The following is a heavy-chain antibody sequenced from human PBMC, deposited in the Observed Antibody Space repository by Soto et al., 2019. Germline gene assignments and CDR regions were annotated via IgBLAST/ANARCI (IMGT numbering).Heavy chain of an antibody. CDR3: ARGDYYDRRFDS. CDR2: IKEDGSEK. J-gene: IGHJ4*02. D-gene: IGHD3-22*01. CDR1: GFTFSTSW. V-gene: IGHV3-7*03. Sequence: VGSLRLSCAASGFTFSTSWMNWVRQAPGKGLEWVADIKEDGSEKYYVDSLKGRFTISRDNAKNSLYLQMNSLRAEDTAVYYCARGDYYDRRFDSWGQGTLVTVSS.